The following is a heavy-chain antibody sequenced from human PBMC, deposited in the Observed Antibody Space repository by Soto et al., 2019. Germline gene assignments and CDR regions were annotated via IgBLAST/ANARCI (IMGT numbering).Heavy chain of an antibody. V-gene: IGHV1-18*01. CDR3: ARESGPFDY. Sequence: GASVKVSCKASGYAFTNYGISWVRQAPGQGLEWMGWISTYNGNTNYAQKVQGRVTMTTDTSTSTVYMELRSLRSDDTALYFCARESGPFDYWGQGTMVTVSS. CDR1: GYAFTNYG. J-gene: IGHJ4*02. D-gene: IGHD5-12*01. CDR2: ISTYNGNT.